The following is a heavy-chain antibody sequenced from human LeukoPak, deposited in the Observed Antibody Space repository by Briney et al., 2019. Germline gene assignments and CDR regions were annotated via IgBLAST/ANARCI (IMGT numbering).Heavy chain of an antibody. Sequence: PSETLSLTCTVSGGFISRSYWSWIRQPPGKGLEWVGYIYSRGNTNYNPSLKSRVTISLDTSKNQFSLRLTSVTAADTAVYYCANLDRPGSYFDHWGQGALVTVSS. V-gene: IGHV4-59*01. J-gene: IGHJ4*02. CDR3: ANLDRPGSYFDH. CDR1: GGFISRSY. D-gene: IGHD3-10*01. CDR2: IYSRGNT.